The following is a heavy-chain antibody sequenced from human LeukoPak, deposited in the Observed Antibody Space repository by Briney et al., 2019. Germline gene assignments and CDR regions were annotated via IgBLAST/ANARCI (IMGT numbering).Heavy chain of an antibody. J-gene: IGHJ4*02. V-gene: IGHV1-2*02. CDR2: INPNSGGT. Sequence: ASVKVSCKASGYTFTGYYMHWVRQAPGQGLEWMGWINPNSGGTNYAQKFQGRVTMTEDTSTDTAYMELSSLRSEDTAVYYCATDLGRVTHGGFYWGQGTLVTVSS. CDR3: ATDLGRVTHGGFY. D-gene: IGHD3-10*01. CDR1: GYTFTGYY.